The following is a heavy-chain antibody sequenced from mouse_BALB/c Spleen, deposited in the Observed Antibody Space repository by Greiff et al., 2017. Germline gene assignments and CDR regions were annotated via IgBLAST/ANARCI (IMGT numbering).Heavy chain of an antibody. J-gene: IGHJ3*01. Sequence: VQLQQSGPELVKPGASVKISCKASGYSFTGYYMHWVKQSHVKSLEWIGRINPYNGATSYNQNFKDKASLTVDKSSSTAYMELHSLTSEDSAVYYCAREGSTMITWFAYWGQGTLVTVSA. V-gene: IGHV1-31*01. CDR3: AREGSTMITWFAY. CDR1: GYSFTGYY. CDR2: INPYNGAT. D-gene: IGHD2-4*01.